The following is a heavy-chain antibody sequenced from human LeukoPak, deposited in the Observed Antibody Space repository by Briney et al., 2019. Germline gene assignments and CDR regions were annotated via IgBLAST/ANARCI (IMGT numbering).Heavy chain of an antibody. J-gene: IGHJ4*02. CDR3: ARDPRRSGEAYFDY. CDR2: ISAYNGNT. CDR1: GYTCTSYG. V-gene: IGHV1-18*01. Sequence: ASVKVSCKASGYTCTSYGISWVRQAPGQGLEWMGWISAYNGNTKYAQKLQGRVTMTTDTSTSTAYMELRSLRSDDTAVYYCARDPRRSGEAYFDYWGQGTLVTVSS. D-gene: IGHD2-15*01.